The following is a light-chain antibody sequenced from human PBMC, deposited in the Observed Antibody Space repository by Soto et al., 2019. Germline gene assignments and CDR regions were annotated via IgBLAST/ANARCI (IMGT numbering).Light chain of an antibody. J-gene: IGKJ2*01. CDR2: WAS. CDR1: QSVLYSSNNKNY. V-gene: IGKV4-1*01. Sequence: DIVMTQSPDSLAVSLGERATINCKSSQSVLYSSNNKNYLAWYQQKPGQPPKLLIYWASTRESGVPDRFSGSGSGTDVTLTSSSLRAEDVAVYDCQQYYSTPPYTFGQGTKLEIK. CDR3: QQYYSTPPYT.